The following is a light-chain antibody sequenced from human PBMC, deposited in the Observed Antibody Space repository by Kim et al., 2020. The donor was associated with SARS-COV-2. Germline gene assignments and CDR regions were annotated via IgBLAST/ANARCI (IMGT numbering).Light chain of an antibody. CDR1: RSVSSGY. CDR2: AAS. J-gene: IGKJ1*01. Sequence: PGERATLSCRASRSVSSGYLAWYQQKPGQAPRLLIYAASSRATGIPDRFSGSGSGTDFTLAISRLEPEDFAVYYCQQHDNSPSWTFGQGTKVDIK. CDR3: QQHDNSPSWT. V-gene: IGKV3-20*01.